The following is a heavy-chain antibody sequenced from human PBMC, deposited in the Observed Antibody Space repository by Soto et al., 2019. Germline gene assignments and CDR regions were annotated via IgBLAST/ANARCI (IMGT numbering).Heavy chain of an antibody. D-gene: IGHD3-16*01. V-gene: IGHV3-23*01. J-gene: IGHJ4*02. CDR1: GFTFSSYA. CDR2: ISGSGGST. CDR3: AKDTRITFGGVRFPFDY. Sequence: GGSLRLSCAASGFTFSSYAMSWVRQAPGKGLEWVSAISGSGGSTYYADSVKGRFTISRDNSKNTLYLQMNSLRAEDTAVYYCAKDTRITFGGVRFPFDYWGQGTLVTVSS.